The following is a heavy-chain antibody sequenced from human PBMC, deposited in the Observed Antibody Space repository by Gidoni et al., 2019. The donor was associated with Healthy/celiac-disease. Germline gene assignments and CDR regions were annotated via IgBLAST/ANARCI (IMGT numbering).Heavy chain of an antibody. CDR3: AKHVLRYFDWLLVLDY. CDR1: GFTFSSEA. Sequence: EVQLLESGGGLVQPGGSLRLSCAASGFTFSSEAMSWVRQAPGKGLEWVSAISGSGGRTYYADSVKGRFTISRDNSKNTLYLQMNSLRAEDTAVYYCAKHVLRYFDWLLVLDYWGQGTLVTVSS. V-gene: IGHV3-23*01. D-gene: IGHD3-9*01. J-gene: IGHJ4*02. CDR2: ISGSGGRT.